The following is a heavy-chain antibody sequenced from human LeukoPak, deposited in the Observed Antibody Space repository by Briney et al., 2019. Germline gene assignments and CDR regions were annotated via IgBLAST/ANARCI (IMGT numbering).Heavy chain of an antibody. V-gene: IGHV1-18*01. J-gene: IGHJ3*02. CDR1: GYTFTSYG. CDR3: ATTETIRDIVAVPAAMPMNAFDI. D-gene: IGHD2-2*01. Sequence: ASVKVSCKASGYTFTSYGISWVRQAPGQGLEWMGWISAYNGNTNYAQKPQGRVTMTTDTSTSTAYMELRSLRSDDTAVYYCATTETIRDIVAVPAAMPMNAFDIWGQGTMVTVSS. CDR2: ISAYNGNT.